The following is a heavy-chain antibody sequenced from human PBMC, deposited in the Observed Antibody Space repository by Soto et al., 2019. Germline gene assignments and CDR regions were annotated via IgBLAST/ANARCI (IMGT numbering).Heavy chain of an antibody. Sequence: PSETLSLTCPVSGGSLNIDHYHWTWLRQTPGKGLEWIGYIHYTGSISYNPSLQSRLTISVDTSKNQFSLKLTSVTAADTAVYFCAREDDGGDRDYYGLDVWGQGTTVTVSS. CDR2: IHYTGSI. CDR3: AREDDGGDRDYYGLDV. CDR1: GGSLNIDHYH. V-gene: IGHV4-30-4*01. D-gene: IGHD2-21*02. J-gene: IGHJ6*02.